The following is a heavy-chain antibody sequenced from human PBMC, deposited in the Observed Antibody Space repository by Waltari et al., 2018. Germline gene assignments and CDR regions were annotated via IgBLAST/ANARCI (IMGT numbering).Heavy chain of an antibody. CDR3: AREEDNYDASTELDY. CDR1: GYSISSGYY. Sequence: QVQLQESGPGLVKPSETLSLTCAVSGYSISSGYYWAWIRQPPGKGLEWIGNIYHSGSTYYTPSLKSQFTLSVDTSKNQFSLNLSSVTAADTAVYYCAREEDNYDASTELDYWGQGTLVTVSS. J-gene: IGHJ4*02. D-gene: IGHD3-22*01. V-gene: IGHV4-38-2*02. CDR2: IYHSGST.